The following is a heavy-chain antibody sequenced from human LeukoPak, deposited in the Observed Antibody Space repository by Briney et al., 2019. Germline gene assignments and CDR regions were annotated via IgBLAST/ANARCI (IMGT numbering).Heavy chain of an antibody. CDR3: ARGGFLITFGGVDY. V-gene: IGHV3-21*01. D-gene: IGHD3-16*01. CDR1: GFTFSSYT. CDR2: ISSTSSYI. J-gene: IGHJ4*02. Sequence: GGSLRLSCAASGFTFSSYTMNWVRQAPGKGLEWVSSISSTSSYIYYADSVKGRFTISRDYAKNSLYLQMNSLRPEDTAVYYCARGGFLITFGGVDYWGQGTLVTVSS.